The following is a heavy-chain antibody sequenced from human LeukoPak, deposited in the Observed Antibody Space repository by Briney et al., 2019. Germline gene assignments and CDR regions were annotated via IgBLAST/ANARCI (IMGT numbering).Heavy chain of an antibody. CDR1: GFTVSSNS. CDR3: ARDLTHCRNYDNSGYQIVSAF. D-gene: IGHD3-22*01. V-gene: IGHV3-53*01. J-gene: IGHJ4*02. CDR2: IYSDNT. Sequence: GGSLRLSCTVSGFTVSSNSMSWVRQAPGKGLEWVSFIYSDNTHYSDSVKGRFTISRDNSKNTLYLQMNSLRAEDTAVYYCARDLTHCRNYDNSGYQIVSAFWGQGTLVTVSS.